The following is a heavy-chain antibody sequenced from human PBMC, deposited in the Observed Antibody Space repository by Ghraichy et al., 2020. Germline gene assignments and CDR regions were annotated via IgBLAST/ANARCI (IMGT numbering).Heavy chain of an antibody. J-gene: IGHJ4*02. CDR3: VRDDRLVQFNV. CDR2: ITPRTGNP. V-gene: IGHV7-4-1*02. Sequence: ASVKVSCKGSGYDFIVYAINWGRQAPGQGLEWMGWITPRTGNPTYAQGFTGRFVFSVDTSVNTAYLQINYLDTDDTAVYFCVRDDRLVQFNVWGQGTLVTV. D-gene: IGHD6-19*01. CDR1: GYDFIVYA.